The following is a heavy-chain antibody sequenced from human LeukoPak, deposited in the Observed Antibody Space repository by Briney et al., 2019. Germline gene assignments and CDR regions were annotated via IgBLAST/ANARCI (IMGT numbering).Heavy chain of an antibody. J-gene: IGHJ6*02. CDR3: ARAPSSTSRYYYYYGMDV. D-gene: IGHD2-2*01. CDR1: GFTFSSYA. V-gene: IGHV3-30-3*01. Sequence: GGSLRLSCAASGFTFSSYAMHWVRQAPGKGLEWVAVISYDGSNKYYADSVKGRFTISRDNSKNTLYLQMNSLRAEDTAVYYCARAPSSTSRYYYYYGMDVWGQGTTVTVSS. CDR2: ISYDGSNK.